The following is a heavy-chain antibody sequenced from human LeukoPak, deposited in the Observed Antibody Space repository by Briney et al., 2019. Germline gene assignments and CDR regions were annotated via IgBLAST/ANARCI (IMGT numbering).Heavy chain of an antibody. CDR3: AKDIRYDILTGYPHFDY. CDR1: GFTFDDYA. J-gene: IGHJ4*02. Sequence: GGSLRLSCAASGFTFDDYAMHWVRQAPGKGLEWVSGISWNSGSIGYADSVKGRFTISRDNAKNSLYLQMNSLRAEDTALYYCAKDIRYDILTGYPHFDYWGQGTLVTVSS. V-gene: IGHV3-9*01. D-gene: IGHD3-9*01. CDR2: ISWNSGSI.